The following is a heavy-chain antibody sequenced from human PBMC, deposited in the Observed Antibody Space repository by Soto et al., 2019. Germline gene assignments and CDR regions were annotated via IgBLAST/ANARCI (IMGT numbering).Heavy chain of an antibody. CDR1: GDSVSSNSAA. Sequence: SQTLSLTCAISGDSVSSNSAAWNWIRQSPSRGLEWLGRTYYRSRWYNDYAVSVKSRITVNPDTSKNQFSLHLNSVTPEDTAVYYCAKLYYYGSGSPFDYWGQGTLVTVSS. CDR2: TYYRSRWYN. CDR3: AKLYYYGSGSPFDY. V-gene: IGHV6-1*01. D-gene: IGHD3-10*01. J-gene: IGHJ4*02.